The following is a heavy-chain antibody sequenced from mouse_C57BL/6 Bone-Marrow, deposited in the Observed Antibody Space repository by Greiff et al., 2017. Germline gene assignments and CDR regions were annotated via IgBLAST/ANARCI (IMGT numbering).Heavy chain of an antibody. J-gene: IGHJ3*01. Sequence: QVQLQQPGAELVKPGASVKMSCKASGYTFTSYWITWVKQRPGQGLEWIGDIYPGSGSTNYNEKFKSKATLTVDTSSSTAYMQLSSLTSEDSAVYYCARGEYYGSSLDWFAYWGQGTLVTVSA. CDR1: GYTFTSYW. CDR2: IYPGSGST. D-gene: IGHD1-1*01. V-gene: IGHV1-55*01. CDR3: ARGEYYGSSLDWFAY.